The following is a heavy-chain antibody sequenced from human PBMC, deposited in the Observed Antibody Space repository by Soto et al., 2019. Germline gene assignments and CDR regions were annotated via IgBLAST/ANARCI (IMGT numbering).Heavy chain of an antibody. Sequence: QVQLVESGGGVVQPGRSLRLSCAASGFTFSTYGMHWVRQAPGKGLEWVAVISYDGINKYYPDSVKGPFNISRDNSKNTLYLQMNSRRAEDTAVYYCAKSMWEYTGYDADVDYWGQGTLVTVSS. CDR1: GFTFSTYG. D-gene: IGHD5-12*01. CDR2: ISYDGINK. CDR3: AKSMWEYTGYDADVDY. J-gene: IGHJ4*02. V-gene: IGHV3-30*18.